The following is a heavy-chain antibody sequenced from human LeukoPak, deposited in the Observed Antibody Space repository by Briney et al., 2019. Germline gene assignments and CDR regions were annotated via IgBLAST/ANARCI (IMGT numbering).Heavy chain of an antibody. J-gene: IGHJ4*02. Sequence: GGSLRLSCAASGFTFSRYSMNWVRQAPGKGLEWVSYISSSGSTIYYADSVKGRFTISRDNAKNSLYLQMNSLRAEDTAVYYCARGLRFLEWLFPFDYWGQGTLVTVSS. V-gene: IGHV3-48*04. CDR1: GFTFSRYS. CDR3: ARGLRFLEWLFPFDY. CDR2: ISSSGSTI. D-gene: IGHD3-3*01.